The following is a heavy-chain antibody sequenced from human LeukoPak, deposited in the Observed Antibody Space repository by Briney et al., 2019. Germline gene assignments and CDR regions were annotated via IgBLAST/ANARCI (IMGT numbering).Heavy chain of an antibody. CDR3: ARGTGIGYFDY. D-gene: IGHD1-1*01. CDR2: TYYRSKWYN. J-gene: IGHJ4*02. V-gene: IGHV6-1*01. CDR1: GDSVSSNSAA. Sequence: SQTLSLTCAISGDSVSSNSAACTSIRQSPSRGLEWLGGTYYRSKWYNDYAVSVKRRITIIPDTSKNQFSLQLNSVTTEVTAVYYCARGTGIGYFDYWGQLTLVTVSS.